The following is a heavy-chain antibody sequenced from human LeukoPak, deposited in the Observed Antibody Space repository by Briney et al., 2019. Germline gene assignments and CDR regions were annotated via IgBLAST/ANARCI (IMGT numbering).Heavy chain of an antibody. CDR1: GGSFSGYY. J-gene: IGHJ4*02. D-gene: IGHD3-22*01. V-gene: IGHV4-59*01. CDR2: IYYSGST. Sequence: SETLSLTCAVYGGSFSGYYWSWIRQPPGKGLEWIGYIYYSGSTNYNPSLKSRVTISVDTSKNQFSLKLSSVTAADTAVYYCARDRYDSSGYYHSPAGFDYWGQGTLVTVSS. CDR3: ARDRYDSSGYYHSPAGFDY.